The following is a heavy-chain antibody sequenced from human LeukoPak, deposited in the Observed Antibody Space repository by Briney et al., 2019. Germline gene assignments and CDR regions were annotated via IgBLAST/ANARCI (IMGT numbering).Heavy chain of an antibody. J-gene: IGHJ4*02. CDR3: ARSYDLAPFDY. D-gene: IGHD3-3*01. CDR1: GGSISSGGYS. Sequence: PSQTLSLTCAVSGGSISSGGYSWSWIRQPPGKGLEWIGYIYHRGSTYYNPSLKSRVTISVDRSKNQFSLKLSSVTAADTAVYYCARSYDLAPFDYWGQGTLVTVSS. V-gene: IGHV4-30-2*01. CDR2: IYHRGST.